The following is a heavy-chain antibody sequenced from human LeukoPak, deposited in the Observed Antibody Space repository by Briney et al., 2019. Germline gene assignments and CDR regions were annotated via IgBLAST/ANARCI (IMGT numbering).Heavy chain of an antibody. CDR3: ARDSKTSSLADP. CDR2: INPSGGSA. V-gene: IGHV1-46*01. J-gene: IGHJ5*02. D-gene: IGHD2-2*01. CDR1: GYTFTGYY. Sequence: ASVKVSCKASGYTFTGYYMHWARQAPGQGLEWMGIINPSGGSASYAQKFEGRVTMTRDTSTSTVYMELSSLRAEDTAVYYCARDSKTSSLADPWGQGTLVTVSS.